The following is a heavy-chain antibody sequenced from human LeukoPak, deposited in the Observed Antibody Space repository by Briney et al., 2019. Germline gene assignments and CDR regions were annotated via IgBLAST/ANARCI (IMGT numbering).Heavy chain of an antibody. Sequence: SETLSLTCTVSGGSISSYYWSWIRQPPGKGLEWIGYIYYSGSTNYNPSLKSRVTISVDTSKNQFSLKLSSVTAADTAVYYCARDSGVTRHFDYWGQGTLVTVSS. J-gene: IGHJ4*02. CDR1: GGSISSYY. CDR3: ARDSGVTRHFDY. V-gene: IGHV4-59*01. CDR2: IYYSGST. D-gene: IGHD4-17*01.